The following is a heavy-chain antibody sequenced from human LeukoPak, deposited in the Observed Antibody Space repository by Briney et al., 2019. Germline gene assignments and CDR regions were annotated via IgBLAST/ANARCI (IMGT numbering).Heavy chain of an antibody. Sequence: SETLSLTCAVYGGSFSGYYWSWIRQPPGKGLEWIGEINHSGSTNYNPSLKSRVTISVDTSKNQFSLKLSSVTAADTAVYYCATSIWFGELLFDYWGQGTLVTVSS. V-gene: IGHV4-34*01. D-gene: IGHD3-10*01. CDR1: GGSFSGYY. CDR2: INHSGST. J-gene: IGHJ4*02. CDR3: ATSIWFGELLFDY.